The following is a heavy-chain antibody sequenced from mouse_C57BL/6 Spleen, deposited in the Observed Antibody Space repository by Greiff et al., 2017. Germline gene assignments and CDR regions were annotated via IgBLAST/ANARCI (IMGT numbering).Heavy chain of an antibody. CDR1: GFNIKDYY. CDR3: ARDGYDGSLDY. V-gene: IGHV14-2*01. CDR2: FDPEDGET. D-gene: IGHD2-2*01. J-gene: IGHJ2*01. Sequence: VQLQQSGAELVKPGASVKLSCTASGFNIKDYYMHWVKQRTEQGLEWIGRFDPEDGETKYAPKFQGKATIPADTSSNTAYLQLSSLTSEDTAVYYCARDGYDGSLDYWGQGTTLTVSS.